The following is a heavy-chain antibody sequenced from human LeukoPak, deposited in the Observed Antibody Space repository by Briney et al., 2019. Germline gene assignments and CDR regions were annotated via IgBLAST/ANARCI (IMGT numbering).Heavy chain of an antibody. CDR3: ARGYSSSWDLFDY. Sequence: PSETLSLTCAVSGGSISSNSYYWGWIRQPPGKGLEWIGSIYYSGSTYYNPSLKSRVTISVDTSKNQFSLKLSSVTAADTAVYYCARGYSSSWDLFDYWGQGTLVTVSS. CDR2: IYYSGST. D-gene: IGHD6-13*01. J-gene: IGHJ4*02. CDR1: GGSISSNSYY. V-gene: IGHV4-39*01.